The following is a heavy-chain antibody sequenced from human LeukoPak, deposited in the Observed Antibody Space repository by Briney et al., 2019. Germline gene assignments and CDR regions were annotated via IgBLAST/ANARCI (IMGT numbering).Heavy chain of an antibody. CDR2: IHYNGST. J-gene: IGHJ4*02. CDR1: GGSISSSSYY. V-gene: IGHV4-39*07. Sequence: TSETLSLTCTVSGGSISSSSYYWGCIRQPPGKGLEWIGSIHYNGSTSYNPSLESRVIMSVDTSKNQFSLNLTSVTAADAAMYYCARDRGVPRPYYFDQWGQGTLVTVSS. CDR3: ARDRGVPRPYYFDQ. D-gene: IGHD3-10*01.